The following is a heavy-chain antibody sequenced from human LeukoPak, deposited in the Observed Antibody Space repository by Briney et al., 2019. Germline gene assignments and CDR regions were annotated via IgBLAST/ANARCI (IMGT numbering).Heavy chain of an antibody. V-gene: IGHV4-59*01. D-gene: IGHD3-22*01. CDR3: ARDAGVDYDSSGYYYGGFDY. J-gene: IGHJ4*02. CDR2: IYYSGST. Sequence: SETLSLTCTVSGGSISSYYWSWIRQPPGKGLEWIGYIYYSGSTNYNPSLKSRVTISVDTSKNQFSLKLSSVTAADTAVYYCARDAGVDYDSSGYYYGGFDYWGQGTLVTVSS. CDR1: GGSISSYY.